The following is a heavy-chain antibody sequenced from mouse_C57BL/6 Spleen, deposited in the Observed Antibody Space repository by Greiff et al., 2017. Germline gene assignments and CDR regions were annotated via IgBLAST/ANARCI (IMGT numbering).Heavy chain of an antibody. J-gene: IGHJ2*01. D-gene: IGHD1-1*01. CDR3: ARSTPITTVVATDFDY. V-gene: IGHV1-53*01. Sequence: QVQLQQPGTELVKPGASVKLSCKASGYTFTSYWMHWVKQRPGQGLEWIGNINPSNGGTNYNEKFKSKATLTVDKSSSTAYMQLSSLTSEDSAVYYCARSTPITTVVATDFDYWGQGTTLTVSS. CDR1: GYTFTSYW. CDR2: INPSNGGT.